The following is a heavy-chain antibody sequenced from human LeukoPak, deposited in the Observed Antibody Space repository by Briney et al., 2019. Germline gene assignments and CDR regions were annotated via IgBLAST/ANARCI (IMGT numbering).Heavy chain of an antibody. V-gene: IGHV3-7*01. CDR1: GFTFSSYW. J-gene: IGHJ4*02. D-gene: IGHD6-19*01. CDR3: ARASSGWSKLFDY. CDR2: IKQDGSEK. Sequence: GGSLRLSCAASGFTFSSYWMSWVRQAPGKGLEWVANIKQDGSEKYYVDSVKGRFTISRDNAKNSLYLQMSSLRAEDTAVYYCARASSGWSKLFDYWGQGTLVTVSS.